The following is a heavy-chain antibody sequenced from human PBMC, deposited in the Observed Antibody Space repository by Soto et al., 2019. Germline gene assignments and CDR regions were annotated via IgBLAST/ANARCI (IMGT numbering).Heavy chain of an antibody. CDR2: IYYSGST. CDR1: GGSISSYY. D-gene: IGHD5-18*01. Sequence: SETLSLTCTVSGGSISSYYWSWIRQPPGKGLEWIGYIYYSGSTNYNPSLKSRVTISVDTSKNQFSLKLSSVTAADPAVYYCARDPSLSRRHSKYSYGYYYYGMDVWGQGTTVTVSS. CDR3: ARDPSLSRRHSKYSYGYYYYGMDV. V-gene: IGHV4-59*01. J-gene: IGHJ6*02.